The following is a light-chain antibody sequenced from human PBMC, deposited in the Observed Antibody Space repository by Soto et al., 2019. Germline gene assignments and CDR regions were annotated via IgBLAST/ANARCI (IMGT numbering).Light chain of an antibody. CDR1: SSDVGGYNY. V-gene: IGLV2-14*01. J-gene: IGLJ1*01. CDR2: DVS. Sequence: QSALTQPASVSGSPGRSITISCTGTSSDVGGYNYVSWYQQHPGKAPKLMIYDVSNRPSGVSNRFSGSKSGNTASLTISGLQAEDEADYYCSSYTSSSTPYVFGTGTKVPVL. CDR3: SSYTSSSTPYV.